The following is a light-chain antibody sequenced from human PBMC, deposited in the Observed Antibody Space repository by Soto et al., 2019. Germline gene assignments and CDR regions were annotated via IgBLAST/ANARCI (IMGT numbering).Light chain of an antibody. CDR3: SSFTTSSTLV. Sequence: QSWVTQLSSGSGSPVQPITISCTGTSTDVGSFDSVAWYQHNPGKAPKLMIYDVSNRPSGVSSRFSGYKSGNTAPLSISGLQTEDEANYYCSSFTTSSTLVLGTGTKVTV. CDR1: STDVGSFDS. V-gene: IGLV2-14*01. CDR2: DVS. J-gene: IGLJ1*01.